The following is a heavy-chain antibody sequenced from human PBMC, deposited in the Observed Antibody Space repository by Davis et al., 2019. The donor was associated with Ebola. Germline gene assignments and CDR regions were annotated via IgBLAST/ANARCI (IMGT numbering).Heavy chain of an antibody. V-gene: IGHV3-21*05. J-gene: IGHJ4*02. Sequence: GGSLRLSCAASGFTFSSYAMSWVRQAPGKGLEWVSYISSSSYTNYADSVKGRFTISRDNAKNSLYLQMNSLRAEDTAVYYCASGYCSSTSCYNPLDYWGQGTLVTVSS. CDR3: ASGYCSSTSCYNPLDY. D-gene: IGHD2-2*02. CDR1: GFTFSSYA. CDR2: ISSSSYT.